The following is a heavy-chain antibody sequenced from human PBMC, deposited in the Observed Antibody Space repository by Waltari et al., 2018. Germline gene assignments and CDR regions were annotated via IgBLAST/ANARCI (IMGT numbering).Heavy chain of an antibody. CDR3: ARGKYIVVVTAIPFPAFDI. J-gene: IGHJ3*02. V-gene: IGHV1-69*01. CDR1: GFTFSSYA. D-gene: IGHD2-21*02. CDR2: IIPIFGTA. Sequence: VQLLESGGGLVQPGGSLRLSCAASGFTFSSYAMSWVRQAPGKGLEWMGGIIPIFGTANYAQKFQGRVTITADESTSTAYMELSSLRSEDTAVYYCARGKYIVVVTAIPFPAFDIWGQGTMVTVSS.